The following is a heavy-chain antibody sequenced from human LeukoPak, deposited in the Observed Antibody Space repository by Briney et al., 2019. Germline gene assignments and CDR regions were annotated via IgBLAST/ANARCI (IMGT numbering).Heavy chain of an antibody. CDR2: MNPNSGNT. CDR1: GYTFTSYD. Sequence: ASVKVSCKASGYTFTSYDINWVRQATGQGLEWMGWMNPNSGNTGYAQKFQGRVTMTRNTSISTAYMELSSLRSEDTAVYYCAWRSTSFFYYYGMDVWGRGTTVTVSS. CDR3: AWRSTSFFYYYGMDV. D-gene: IGHD2-2*01. V-gene: IGHV1-8*01. J-gene: IGHJ6*02.